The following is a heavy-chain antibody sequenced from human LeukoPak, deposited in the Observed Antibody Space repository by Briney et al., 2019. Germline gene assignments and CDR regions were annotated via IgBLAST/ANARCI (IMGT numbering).Heavy chain of an antibody. CDR2: IYYSGST. CDR3: ATYSSGRNDAFDI. CDR1: GGSISSSSYY. J-gene: IGHJ3*02. D-gene: IGHD3-22*01. Sequence: SETLSLTCSVSGGSISSSSYYWGWIRQPPGKGLEWIGSIYYSGSTYYNPSLKSRVTISVDTSKNQFSLKLSSVTAADTAVYYCATYSSGRNDAFDIWSQGTMVTVSS. V-gene: IGHV4-39*07.